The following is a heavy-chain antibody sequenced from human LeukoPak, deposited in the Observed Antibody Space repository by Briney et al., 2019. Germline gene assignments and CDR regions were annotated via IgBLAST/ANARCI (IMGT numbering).Heavy chain of an antibody. J-gene: IGHJ4*02. Sequence: PGGSLRLSCAASGFSFSTYAMSWVRQAPGKGLEWVSAISATGGSTYYADSVKGRFTISRDNSKNTLYLQINTLRAEDTPVYYCTNRPLDYWGQGTLVTVSS. CDR2: ISATGGST. CDR1: GFSFSTYA. V-gene: IGHV3-23*01. CDR3: TNRPLDY.